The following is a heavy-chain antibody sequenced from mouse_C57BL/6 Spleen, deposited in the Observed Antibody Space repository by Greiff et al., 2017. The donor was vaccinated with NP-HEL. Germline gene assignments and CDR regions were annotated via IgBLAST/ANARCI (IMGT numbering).Heavy chain of an antibody. J-gene: IGHJ1*03. CDR3: ARWELLSYWYFDV. CDR2: IRNKANGYTT. CDR1: GFTFTDYY. D-gene: IGHD2-1*01. V-gene: IGHV7-3*01. Sequence: EVKLVESGGGLVQPGGSLSLSCAASGFTFTDYYMSWVRQPPGKALEWLGFIRNKANGYTTEYSASVKGRFTISRDNSQSILYLQMNALIAEDSATYYCARWELLSYWYFDVWGTGTTVTVSS.